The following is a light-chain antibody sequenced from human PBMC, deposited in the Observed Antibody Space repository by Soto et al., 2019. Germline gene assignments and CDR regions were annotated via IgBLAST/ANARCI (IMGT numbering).Light chain of an antibody. V-gene: IGLV2-8*01. CDR3: SSFAGSKNFPYV. J-gene: IGLJ1*01. CDR2: EIN. CDR1: SSDIGAYDY. Sequence: QSAPTQPPAASGTRGQSVTISCTVASSDIGAYDYVSGYQQHPGKAPKLIIYEINKRPSAAPDRFSGSKSGTTASLTGSGLQAQDEAHSYCSSFAGSKNFPYVFGTGTKVTAL.